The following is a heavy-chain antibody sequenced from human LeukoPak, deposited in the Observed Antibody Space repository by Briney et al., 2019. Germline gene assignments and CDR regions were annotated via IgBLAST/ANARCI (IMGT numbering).Heavy chain of an antibody. V-gene: IGHV3-48*01. CDR2: IRDDSDAT. CDR1: GFTFNKYP. Sequence: GGSLRLSCAASGFTFNKYPMNWVHQAPGKGLEWISNIRDDSDATTYADSVKGRFTISRDNAKNSLYLQINSLRAEDTAVYYCVRDLNWAFDYWGQGTLVTVSS. CDR3: VRDLNWAFDY. J-gene: IGHJ4*02. D-gene: IGHD3-16*01.